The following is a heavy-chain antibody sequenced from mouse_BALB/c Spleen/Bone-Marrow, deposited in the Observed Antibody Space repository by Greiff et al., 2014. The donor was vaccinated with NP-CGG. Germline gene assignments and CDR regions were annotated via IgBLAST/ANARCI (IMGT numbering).Heavy chain of an antibody. J-gene: IGHJ4*01. CDR3: ARGSYYEGAMDY. V-gene: IGHV2-9*02. Sequence: VQLQQSGPGLVAPSQSLSITCTVSGFSLTSYGVHWVRQPPGKVLEWLGVIWAGGSTNYNSALMSRLSISRDNSKSQVFLKMNSLQTDDTAMYYCARGSYYEGAMDYWGQGTSVTVSS. CDR1: GFSLTSYG. CDR2: IWAGGST. D-gene: IGHD1-1*01.